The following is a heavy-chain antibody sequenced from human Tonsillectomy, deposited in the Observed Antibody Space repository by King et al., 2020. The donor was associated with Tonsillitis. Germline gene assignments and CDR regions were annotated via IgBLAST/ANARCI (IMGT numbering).Heavy chain of an antibody. J-gene: IGHJ4*02. Sequence: VQLQESGPGLGKPSETLSLNCSVSGYSISSGYYWGWIRQPPGKGLEWIGSIYHSGNTYYNPSLKSRVTISVDTSKNQFSLKLTSVTAADTALYYCARFEYTSSSPSMDYWGQGTLVTVSS. CDR1: GYSISSGYY. CDR2: IYHSGNT. V-gene: IGHV4-38-2*02. D-gene: IGHD6-6*01. CDR3: ARFEYTSSSPSMDY.